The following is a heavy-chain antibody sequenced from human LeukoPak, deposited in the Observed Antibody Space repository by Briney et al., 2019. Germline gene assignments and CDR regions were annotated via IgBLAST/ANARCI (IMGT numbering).Heavy chain of an antibody. D-gene: IGHD2-15*01. CDR1: GGSISSGDYY. Sequence: SQTLSLTCTVSGGSISSGDYYLSWIRQPPGKGLEWIGYIYYSGSTYYHPSLKSRVTISVDTSKNQFSLKLSSATAADTAVYYCARAIYWSGGSCYLGKYYYYYMDVWGKGTTVTVSS. CDR3: ARAIYWSGGSCYLGKYYYYYMDV. CDR2: IYYSGST. J-gene: IGHJ6*03. V-gene: IGHV4-30-4*08.